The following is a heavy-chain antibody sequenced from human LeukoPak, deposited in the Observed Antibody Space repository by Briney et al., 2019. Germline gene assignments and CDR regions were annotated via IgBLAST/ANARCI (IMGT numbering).Heavy chain of an antibody. V-gene: IGHV1-69-2*01. CDR2: VDPEDGET. Sequence: GASVKVSCKASGYTFTDYYMHWVQQAPGKGLEWMGRVDPEDGETIYAEKFQGRVTITADTSTDTAYMELSSLRSEDTAVYYCATGLELDYWGQGTLVTVSS. D-gene: IGHD3-16*01. CDR1: GYTFTDYY. J-gene: IGHJ4*02. CDR3: ATGLELDY.